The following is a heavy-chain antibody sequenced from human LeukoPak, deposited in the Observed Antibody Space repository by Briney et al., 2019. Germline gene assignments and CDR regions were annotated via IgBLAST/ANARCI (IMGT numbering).Heavy chain of an antibody. V-gene: IGHV3-73*01. Sequence: GGSLRLSCAASGFTFSGSAMHWVRQASGKGLEWVGRIRSKANSYATAYAASVKGRFTISGDDSKNTAYLHMNSLKTEDTAVYYCTSSAAGQRGGYWGQGTLVTVSS. CDR2: IRSKANSYAT. CDR1: GFTFSGSA. D-gene: IGHD6-13*01. CDR3: TSSAAGQRGGY. J-gene: IGHJ4*02.